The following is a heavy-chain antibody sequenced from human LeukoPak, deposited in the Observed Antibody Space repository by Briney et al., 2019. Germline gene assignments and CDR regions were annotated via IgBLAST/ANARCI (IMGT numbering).Heavy chain of an antibody. V-gene: IGHV1-2*04. CDR2: INPNSGGT. Sequence: GGSLRLSCAASGFTFSSYAMHWVRQAPGQGLEWMGWINPNSGGTNYAQKFQGWVTMTRDTSITTAYMELSSPRSDDTAIYYCARERQNGLDVWGQGTTVTVSS. D-gene: IGHD6-25*01. J-gene: IGHJ6*02. CDR3: ARERQNGLDV. CDR1: GFTFSSYA.